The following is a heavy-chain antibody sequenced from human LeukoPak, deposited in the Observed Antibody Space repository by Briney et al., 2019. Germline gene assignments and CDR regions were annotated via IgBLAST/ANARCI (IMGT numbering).Heavy chain of an antibody. CDR2: IKQEGSEK. V-gene: IGHV3-7*03. J-gene: IGHJ5*02. CDR3: TVMGRDSGSYYNEGWFDR. Sequence: GGSLSLSCAASVFTFSSYCMSWVRQAPGKGLECVANIKQEGSEKFYADSAKGRFTITRDNAKNPLYLQMNSLKTEDTAVYYCTVMGRDSGSYYNEGWFDRWGQGTLVSVSS. D-gene: IGHD3-10*01. CDR1: VFTFSSYC.